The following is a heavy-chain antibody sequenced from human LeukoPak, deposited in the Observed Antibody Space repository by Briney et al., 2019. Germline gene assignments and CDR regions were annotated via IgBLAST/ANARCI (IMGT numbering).Heavy chain of an antibody. D-gene: IGHD3-16*01. J-gene: IGHJ6*02. V-gene: IGHV4-39*01. Sequence: PSETLSLTCTVSGAPISRSSFYWGWLRQPPGKGLEWIGSIYYGGTTYYNPSLKSRVTMSLDTSKNQFSLNLSSVTAADTALYYCARQGPGSTTDDYFYAMDVWGQGTTVSVSS. CDR1: GAPISRSSFY. CDR2: IYYGGTT. CDR3: ARQGPGSTTDDYFYAMDV.